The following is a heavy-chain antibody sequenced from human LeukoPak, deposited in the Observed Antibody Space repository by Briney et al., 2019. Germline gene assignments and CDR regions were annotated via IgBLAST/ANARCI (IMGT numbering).Heavy chain of an antibody. CDR2: IYSGGST. J-gene: IGHJ4*02. Sequence: TGGSLRLSCAASGFTVSSNYMSWVRQAPGKGLEWVSVIYSGGSTYYADSVKGRFTISRDNSKNTVYLQMNSLRAEDTAVYYCASGYCTNDVCYTGGFDYWGQGTLVTVSS. CDR1: GFTVSSNY. V-gene: IGHV3-53*05. D-gene: IGHD2-8*01. CDR3: ASGYCTNDVCYTGGFDY.